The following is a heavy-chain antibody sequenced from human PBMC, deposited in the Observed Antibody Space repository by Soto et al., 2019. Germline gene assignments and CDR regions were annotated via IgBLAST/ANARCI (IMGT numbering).Heavy chain of an antibody. CDR1: GGSLSGYY. CDR3: ARGQEGVVATH. V-gene: IGHV4-34*01. CDR2: IKDGGRT. Sequence: QVQLQQWGAGLLKPSETLSLNCAVNGGSLSGYYWSWIRQPPGKGLEWLGEIKDGGRTNYSPSLTRRATISSDTSNIQFSLRLYSVTAADTGVYYCARGQEGVVATHWDQGTLVTVSS. J-gene: IGHJ4*02. D-gene: IGHD5-12*01.